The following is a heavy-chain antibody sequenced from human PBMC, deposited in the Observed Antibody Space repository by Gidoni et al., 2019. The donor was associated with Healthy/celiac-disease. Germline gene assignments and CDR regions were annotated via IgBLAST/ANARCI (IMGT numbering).Heavy chain of an antibody. Sequence: EVQLVESGGGLVKPGGSLRLSCAASGFTFSSYSMNWVRQAPGKGLEWVSSISSSSSYIYYADSVKGRFTISRDNAKNSLYLQMNSLRAEDTAVYYCARVRDGYRIKNYYYYMDVWGKGTTVTVSS. D-gene: IGHD5-12*01. CDR1: GFTFSSYS. V-gene: IGHV3-21*01. CDR3: ARVRDGYRIKNYYYYMDV. CDR2: ISSSSSYI. J-gene: IGHJ6*03.